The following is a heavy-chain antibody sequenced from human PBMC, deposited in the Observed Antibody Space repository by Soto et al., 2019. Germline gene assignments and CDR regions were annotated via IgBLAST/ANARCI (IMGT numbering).Heavy chain of an antibody. Sequence: PGGSLRLSCAASGFTFSSYWMSWVRQAPGKGLEWVANIKQDGSEKYYVDSVKGRFTISRDNDKNSLYLQMNSLRAEDTAVYYYARIRSSSLTKYYYYYYYMDVWGKGTTVTVS. CDR3: ARIRSSSLTKYYYYYYYMDV. V-gene: IGHV3-7*01. CDR2: IKQDGSEK. D-gene: IGHD6-6*01. CDR1: GFTFSSYW. J-gene: IGHJ6*03.